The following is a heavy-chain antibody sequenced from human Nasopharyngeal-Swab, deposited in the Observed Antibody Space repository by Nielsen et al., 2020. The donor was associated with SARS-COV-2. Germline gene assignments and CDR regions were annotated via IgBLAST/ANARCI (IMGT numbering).Heavy chain of an antibody. V-gene: IGHV3-30*03. CDR2: IPHDGRGS. CDR1: GYSFNSYG. Sequence: GGSLRLSCAASGYSFNSYGMHWVRQAPGKGLEWVAVIPHDGRGSVYADSVKGRFTISRDNSTLYLQMDSLRAEDTAVYYCARWNNRGAGGTYEMDVWGQGTTVTVSS. J-gene: IGHJ6*02. D-gene: IGHD2/OR15-2a*01. CDR3: ARWNNRGAGGTYEMDV.